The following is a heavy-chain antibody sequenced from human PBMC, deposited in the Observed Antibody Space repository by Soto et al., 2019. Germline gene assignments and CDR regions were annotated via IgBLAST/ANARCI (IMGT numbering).Heavy chain of an antibody. CDR3: ARVPDY. V-gene: IGHV4-30-2*01. Sequence: QLQLQECGSGLVKPSQTLSLTCDVSGGSISSGGYSWSWIRQPPGKGLEWIGYTYHSWSTYYNPSLKSRHTISVDRSTNKFSLKLSSVTAADTPVYYCARVPDYWGQGTLVTVSS. CDR2: TYHSWST. CDR1: GGSISSGGYS. J-gene: IGHJ4*02.